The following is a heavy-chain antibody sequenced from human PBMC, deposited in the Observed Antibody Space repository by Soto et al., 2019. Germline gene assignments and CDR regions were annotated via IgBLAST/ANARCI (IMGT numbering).Heavy chain of an antibody. CDR2: IYSTGST. CDR3: AGIYYFAY. CDR1: GASINSDNNY. J-gene: IGHJ4*01. V-gene: IGHV4-39*01. D-gene: IGHD3-3*01. Sequence: SETLSLTCTVSGASINSDNNYWAWIRQPPGKGLEWIGTIYSTGSTHYNPSLQSRVTVSVDTSKNQFSLKLGSVTATDTALYYCAGIYYFAYWGQGILVTVSS.